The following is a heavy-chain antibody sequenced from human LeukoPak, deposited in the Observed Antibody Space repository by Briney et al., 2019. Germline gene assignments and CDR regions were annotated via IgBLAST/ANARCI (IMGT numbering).Heavy chain of an antibody. Sequence: GGSLRLSCAASGFTFSTYRMHWVRQAPGKGLEWLSYIDESSSTMYYADSVKGRFTISRDNAKNSLYLQMNSLRAEDTALYYCAKGIAAAVSTGYFDYWGQGTLVTVSS. CDR1: GFTFSTYR. J-gene: IGHJ4*02. D-gene: IGHD6-13*01. V-gene: IGHV3-48*04. CDR2: IDESSSTM. CDR3: AKGIAAAVSTGYFDY.